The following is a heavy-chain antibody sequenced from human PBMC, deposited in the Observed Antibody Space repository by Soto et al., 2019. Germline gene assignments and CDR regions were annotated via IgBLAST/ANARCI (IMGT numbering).Heavy chain of an antibody. J-gene: IGHJ3*02. CDR1: GYTFTNYG. D-gene: IGHD5-12*01. Sequence: GASVKVSCKASGYTFTNYGISWVRQAPGQGLEWMGWISAYNGNTNYAQKLQARATMTTDTSTSTAYMELRSLRSDDTAVYYCARERDGYNFIGAFDIWGQGTMVTVSS. CDR3: ARERDGYNFIGAFDI. V-gene: IGHV1-18*04. CDR2: ISAYNGNT.